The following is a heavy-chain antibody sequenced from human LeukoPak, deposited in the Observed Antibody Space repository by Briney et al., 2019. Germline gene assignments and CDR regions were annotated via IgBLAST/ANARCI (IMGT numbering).Heavy chain of an antibody. D-gene: IGHD3-10*01. Sequence: PSETLSLTCTVSGGSISSGGYYWSWIRQPPGKGLEWIGYIYHSGSTYYNPSLKSRVTISVDRSKNQFSLKLSSVTAADTAVYYCARGGYYGSGSYWFDPWGQGTLVTVSS. CDR3: ARGGYYGSGSYWFDP. CDR1: GGSISSGGYY. V-gene: IGHV4-30-2*01. CDR2: IYHSGST. J-gene: IGHJ5*02.